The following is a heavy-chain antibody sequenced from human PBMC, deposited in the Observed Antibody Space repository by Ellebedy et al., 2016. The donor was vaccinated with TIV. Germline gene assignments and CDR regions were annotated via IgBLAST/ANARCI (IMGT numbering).Heavy chain of an antibody. CDR1: GYSFTSYW. D-gene: IGHD6-13*01. CDR3: ARPAITADGFDY. CDR2: IHPPDSDT. Sequence: GESLKISCKGPGYSFTSYWIGWVCQMPGKGLEWMAIIHPPDSDTRYSPSFQGQVTISADKSISTAYLQWSSLKASDTAMYYCARPAITADGFDYWGQGTLVTVSS. V-gene: IGHV5-51*01. J-gene: IGHJ4*02.